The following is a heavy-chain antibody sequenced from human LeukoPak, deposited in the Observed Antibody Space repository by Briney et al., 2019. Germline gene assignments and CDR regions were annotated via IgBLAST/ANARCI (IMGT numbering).Heavy chain of an antibody. J-gene: IGHJ6*02. CDR1: GFTFSNAW. CDR2: IKSKTDGGTT. V-gene: IGHV3-15*01. D-gene: IGHD1-26*01. CDR3: TTRYSGSYFHSAEYYYGMDV. Sequence: GGSLRLSCAASGFTFSNAWMSWVRQAPGKGLEWVGRIKSKTDGGTTDYAAPVKGRFTISRDDSKNTLYLQMNSLKTEDTAVYYCTTRYSGSYFHSAEYYYGMDVWGQGTTVTVSS.